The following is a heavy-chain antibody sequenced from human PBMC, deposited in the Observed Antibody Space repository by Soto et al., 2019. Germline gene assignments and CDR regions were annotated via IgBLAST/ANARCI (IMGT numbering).Heavy chain of an antibody. CDR3: ARECEYCSGGSCTYFNY. CDR2: ISHHGSNQ. V-gene: IGHV3-30-3*01. J-gene: IGHJ4*02. CDR1: GFTFGSYS. D-gene: IGHD2-15*01. Sequence: QVQLVESGGGVVQPGTSLGLSCLGSGFTFGSYSMYWVRQAPGKGLEWVAYISHHGSNQYYADSVKGRFTTSRDNSQNTLYLQMNSLTTEDTAVYYCARECEYCSGGSCTYFNYWGQGTLVTVSS.